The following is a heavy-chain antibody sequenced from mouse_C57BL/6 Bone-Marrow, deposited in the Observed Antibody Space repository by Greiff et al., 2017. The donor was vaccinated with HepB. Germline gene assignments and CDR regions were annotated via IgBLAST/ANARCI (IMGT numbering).Heavy chain of an antibody. CDR1: GYTFTSYG. CDR3: ARWRGNYGYYAMDY. J-gene: IGHJ4*01. D-gene: IGHD2-1*01. V-gene: IGHV1-81*01. CDR2: IYPRSGNT. Sequence: QVQLQQSGAELARPGASVKLSCKASGYTFTSYGISWVKQRTGQGLEWIGEIYPRSGNTYYNEKFKGKATLTADKSSSTAYMELRSLTSEDSAVYFCARWRGNYGYYAMDYWGQGTSVTVSS.